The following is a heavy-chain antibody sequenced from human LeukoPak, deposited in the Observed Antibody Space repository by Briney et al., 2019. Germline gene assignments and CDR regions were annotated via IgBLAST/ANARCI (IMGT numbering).Heavy chain of an antibody. Sequence: PGGSLILSCAASGFTVSDNYMSWVRQAPGKGLEWVAVISYDGSNKYYADSVKGRFTISRDNSKNTLYLQMNSLRAEDTAVYYCARDSMVRGASYYYYGMDVWGQGTTVTVSS. D-gene: IGHD3-10*01. CDR1: GFTVSDNY. CDR2: ISYDGSNK. CDR3: ARDSMVRGASYYYYGMDV. V-gene: IGHV3-30-3*01. J-gene: IGHJ6*02.